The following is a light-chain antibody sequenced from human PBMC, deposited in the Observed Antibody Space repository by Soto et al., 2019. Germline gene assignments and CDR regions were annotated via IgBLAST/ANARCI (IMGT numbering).Light chain of an antibody. J-gene: IGKJ2*01. CDR3: QQYGTAPYT. CDR1: QSVDSRY. CDR2: GTS. V-gene: IGKV3-20*01. Sequence: ETVVTQSPGTLSLSPGEGATLSCRASQSVDSRYLAWYQQKPGQAPRLLIHGTSNRASGIPDRFSGSGSGTDFTLTISRLEPEDFVVYYCQQYGTAPYTFGQGTTLEFK.